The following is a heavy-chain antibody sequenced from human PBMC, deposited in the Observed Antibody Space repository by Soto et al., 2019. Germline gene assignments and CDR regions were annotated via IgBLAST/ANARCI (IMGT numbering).Heavy chain of an antibody. D-gene: IGHD2-2*01. Sequence: GGSLRLSCAASGFTFISYSMNWVRQAPGKGLEWVSSISSSSSYIYYADSVKGRFTISRDNAKNSLYLQMNSLRAEDTAVYYCARDLGYCSSTSCYYYGMDVWGQGTTVTVSS. CDR3: ARDLGYCSSTSCYYYGMDV. CDR2: ISSSSSYI. CDR1: GFTFISYS. V-gene: IGHV3-21*01. J-gene: IGHJ6*02.